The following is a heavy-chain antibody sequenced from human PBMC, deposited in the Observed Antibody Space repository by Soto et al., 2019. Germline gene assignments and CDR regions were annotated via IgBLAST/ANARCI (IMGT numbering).Heavy chain of an antibody. J-gene: IGHJ4*02. CDR1: GFIFSSYG. V-gene: IGHV3-30*03. CDR2: ISHDESNK. Sequence: QVQLVESGGGVVQPGRSLRLSCAASGFIFSSYGMHWIHQAPGKGLEWVAVISHDESNKFYADSVKGRFTISRDDSKNTMYLQMNSLRAEDTAVYFCARKGSYYYGSGSYYNPTDYWGQGIPVTVSS. CDR3: ARKGSYYYGSGSYYNPTDY. D-gene: IGHD3-10*01.